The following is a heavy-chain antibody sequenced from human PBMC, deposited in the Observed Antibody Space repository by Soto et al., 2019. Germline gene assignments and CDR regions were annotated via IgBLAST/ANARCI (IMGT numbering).Heavy chain of an antibody. CDR1: GFTFSSYA. V-gene: IGHV4-59*05. CDR2: IYYSGST. D-gene: IGHD6-13*01. Sequence: GSLRLSCAASGFTFSSYAMSWVRQAPGKGLEWIGSIYYSGSTYYNPSLKSRVTISVNTSKNQFSLKLSSVTAADTAVYYCAIATSRYSSSWFDYYGMDVWGQGNPVTVCS. J-gene: IGHJ6*02. CDR3: AIATSRYSSSWFDYYGMDV.